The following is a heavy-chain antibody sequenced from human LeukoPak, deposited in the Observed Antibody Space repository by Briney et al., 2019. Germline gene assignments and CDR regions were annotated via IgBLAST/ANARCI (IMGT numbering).Heavy chain of an antibody. CDR2: ISGSGGST. D-gene: IGHD6-19*01. CDR3: ARMISSGWSRYFDY. CDR1: GFTFSSYA. V-gene: IGHV3-23*01. Sequence: QAGGSLRLSCAASGFTFSSYATSWVRQAPGKGLEWVSAISGSGGSTYYADSVKGRFTISRDNSKNTLYLQMNSLRAEDTAVYYCARMISSGWSRYFDYWGQGTLVTVSS. J-gene: IGHJ4*02.